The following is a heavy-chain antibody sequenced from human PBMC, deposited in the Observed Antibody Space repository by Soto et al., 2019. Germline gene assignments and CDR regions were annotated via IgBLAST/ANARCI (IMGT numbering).Heavy chain of an antibody. Sequence: SETLSLSCTVPGCSIRSYYWSWIPQSTGNGLEWIGYIYYSGSTNYNPSLKSRVTISVDTSKNQFSLKLSSVTAADTAVYYCARDTDYYDSSGYHNCFDPWGQGTLVTVS. V-gene: IGHV4-59*01. D-gene: IGHD3-22*01. CDR2: IYYSGST. CDR3: ARDTDYYDSSGYHNCFDP. CDR1: GCSIRSYY. J-gene: IGHJ5*02.